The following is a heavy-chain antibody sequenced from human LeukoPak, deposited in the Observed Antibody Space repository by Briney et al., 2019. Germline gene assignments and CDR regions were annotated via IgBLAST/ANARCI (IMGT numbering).Heavy chain of an antibody. CDR2: IIPIFGTA. V-gene: IGHV1-69*05. D-gene: IGHD3-22*01. CDR3: ARPLDSSVPNYYYYYGMDV. J-gene: IGHJ6*02. CDR1: GGTFSSYA. Sequence: SVKVSCKASGGTFSSYAISWVRQAPGQGLEWMGGIIPIFGTANYAQKFQGRVTITTDESTSTAYMELSSLRSEDTAVYYCARPLDSSVPNYYYYYGMDVWGQGTTATVSS.